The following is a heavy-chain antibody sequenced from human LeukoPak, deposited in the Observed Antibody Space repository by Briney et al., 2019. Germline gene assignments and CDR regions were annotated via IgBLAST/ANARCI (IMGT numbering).Heavy chain of an antibody. D-gene: IGHD5-24*01. Sequence: SETLSLTCAVSGGSISSGGYSWSWIRQPPGKGLEWIGYIYHSGITNYNPSLKSRVTISVDTSKNQFSLKLSSVTAADTAVYYCARQVDGDGYNIIDYWGQGTLVTVSS. CDR2: IYHSGIT. J-gene: IGHJ4*02. CDR1: GGSISSGGYS. CDR3: ARQVDGDGYNIIDY. V-gene: IGHV4-30-2*01.